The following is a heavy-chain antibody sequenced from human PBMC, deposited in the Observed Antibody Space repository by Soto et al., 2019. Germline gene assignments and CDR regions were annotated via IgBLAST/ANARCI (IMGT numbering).Heavy chain of an antibody. Sequence: ASVKVSCKASGYTFTSYYMHWVRQAPGQGLEWMGIINPSGGSTSYAQKFQGRVTMTRDTSTSTVYMELSSLRSEDTAVYYCARSRWYDSSGYHDAFDIWGQGTMVTVS. CDR3: ARSRWYDSSGYHDAFDI. CDR2: INPSGGST. J-gene: IGHJ3*02. D-gene: IGHD3-22*01. CDR1: GYTFTSYY. V-gene: IGHV1-46*01.